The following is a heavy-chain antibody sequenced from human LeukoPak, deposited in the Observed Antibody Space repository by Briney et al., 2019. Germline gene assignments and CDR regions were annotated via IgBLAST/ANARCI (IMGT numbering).Heavy chain of an antibody. CDR3: GRDALVGYFSYYYMDV. J-gene: IGHJ6*03. V-gene: IGHV4-59*11. D-gene: IGHD2-15*01. Sequence: PSETLSLTCTVSGGSTSSHYWTWIRQSPVKGLEWIGDISNSGSTSYNPSLKSRVTISIDTSMNQFSLKLSSVTAADTAVYYCGRDALVGYFSYYYMDVWGKGTTVTVSS. CDR1: GGSTSSHY. CDR2: ISNSGST.